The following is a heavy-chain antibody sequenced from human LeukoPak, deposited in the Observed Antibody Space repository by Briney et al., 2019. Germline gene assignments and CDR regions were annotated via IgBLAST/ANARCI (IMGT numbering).Heavy chain of an antibody. Sequence: PSETLSLTCAVSGGSISSGGYSWGWIRQPPGKGLEWIGYIYHSGSTYYNPSLKSRVTISVDRSKDQFSLKLSSVTAADTAVYYCARSPLWFGESYYFDYWGQGTLVTVSS. J-gene: IGHJ4*02. V-gene: IGHV4-30-2*01. CDR1: GGSISSGGYS. CDR2: IYHSGST. D-gene: IGHD3-10*01. CDR3: ARSPLWFGESYYFDY.